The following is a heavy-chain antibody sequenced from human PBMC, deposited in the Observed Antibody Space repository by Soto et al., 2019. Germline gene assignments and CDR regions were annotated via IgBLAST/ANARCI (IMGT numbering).Heavy chain of an antibody. D-gene: IGHD3-3*01. CDR1: GGSFSGYY. CDR3: ARVAWRGDAFDI. V-gene: IGHV4-34*01. CDR2: INHSGST. J-gene: IGHJ3*02. Sequence: QVQLQQWGAGLLKPSETLSLTCAVYGGSFSGYYWSWIRQPPGKGLEWIGEINHSGSTNYNPSLKSRVTISVDTSKTQFSLKLSSVTAADTAVYYCARVAWRGDAFDIWGQGTMVTVSS.